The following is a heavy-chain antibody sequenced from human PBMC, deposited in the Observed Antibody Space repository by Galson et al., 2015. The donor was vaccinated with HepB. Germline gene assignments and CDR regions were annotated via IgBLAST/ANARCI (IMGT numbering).Heavy chain of an antibody. CDR2: IYYSGST. D-gene: IGHD2-21*02. CDR1: GGSISSGGYY. V-gene: IGHV4-31*03. J-gene: IGHJ4*02. CDR3: ARVAGVVVTALDY. Sequence: TLSLTCTVSGGSISSGGYYWSWIRQHPGKGLEWIGYIYYSGSTYYNPSLKSRVTISVDTSKNQFSLKLSSVTAADTAVYHCARVAGVVVTALDYWGQGTLVTVSS.